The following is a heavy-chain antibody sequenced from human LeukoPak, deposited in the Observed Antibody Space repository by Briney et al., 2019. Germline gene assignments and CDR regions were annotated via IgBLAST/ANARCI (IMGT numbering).Heavy chain of an antibody. CDR2: INPNSGGT. J-gene: IGHJ4*02. D-gene: IGHD6-19*01. CDR1: GYTFTGYY. Sequence: ASVKVSCKASGYTFTGYYMHWVRQAPGQGLEWMGWINPNSGGTNYAQKFQGRVTMTRDTSITTAYMELSRLRSDDTAVYYCARGQQWLEAFDYWGQGTLVTVSS. CDR3: ARGQQWLEAFDY. V-gene: IGHV1-2*02.